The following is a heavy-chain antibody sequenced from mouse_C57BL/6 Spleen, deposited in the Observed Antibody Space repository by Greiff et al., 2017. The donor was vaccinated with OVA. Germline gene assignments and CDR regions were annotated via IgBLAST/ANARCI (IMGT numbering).Heavy chain of an antibody. D-gene: IGHD2-4*01. CDR3: ARSDYPMDY. Sequence: VQLQQSGGGLVKPGGSLKLSCAASGFTFSDYGMHWVRQAPEKGLEWVAYISSGSSTIYYADTVKGRFTISRDNAKNTLFLQMTSLRSEDTAMYYCARSDYPMDYWGQGTSVTVSS. CDR2: ISSGSSTI. V-gene: IGHV5-17*01. CDR1: GFTFSDYG. J-gene: IGHJ4*01.